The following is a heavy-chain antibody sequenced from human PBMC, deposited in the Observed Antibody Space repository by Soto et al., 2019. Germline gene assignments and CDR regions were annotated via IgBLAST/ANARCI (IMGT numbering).Heavy chain of an antibody. CDR1: GGSISSGGYS. Sequence: PSETLSLTCTVSGGSISSGGYSWSWIRQPPGKGLEWIGYIYHSGSTYYNPSLKSRVTISVDRSKNQFSLKLSSVTAADTAVYYCTSGLVSTLHYWGKVTLVTVSS. J-gene: IGHJ4*02. CDR3: TSGLVSTLHY. D-gene: IGHD4-17*01. V-gene: IGHV4-30-2*01. CDR2: IYHSGST.